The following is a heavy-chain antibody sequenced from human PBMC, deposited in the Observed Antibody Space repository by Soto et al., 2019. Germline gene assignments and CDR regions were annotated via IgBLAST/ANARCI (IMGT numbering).Heavy chain of an antibody. D-gene: IGHD3-16*02. Sequence: SETLSLTCTVSGGSVSSGNYYWSWIRQPPGKGLEWIGYFYYTGSINYSPSLKSRVTISIDASKNQFSLRLTSVTAADTAVYYCASLNVMITFGGVIVTSGYYYYGMDVWGQGTTVT. CDR2: FYYTGSI. CDR1: GGSVSSGNYY. J-gene: IGHJ6*02. CDR3: ASLNVMITFGGVIVTSGYYYYGMDV. V-gene: IGHV4-61*01.